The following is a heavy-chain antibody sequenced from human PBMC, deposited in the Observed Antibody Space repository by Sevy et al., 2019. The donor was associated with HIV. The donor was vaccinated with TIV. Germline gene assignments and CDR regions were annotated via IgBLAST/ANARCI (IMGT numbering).Heavy chain of an antibody. CDR1: GFTFSDFW. CDR3: ARRYFDL. Sequence: GSLRLSCKASGFTFSDFWMQWVRQAPGKGLEWVANIRQDGNEIYYGDSVKGRFTIPRDNAKNALYLQMDGLRAEDTAVYYCARRYFDLWGQGTLVTVSS. V-gene: IGHV3-7*01. CDR2: IRQDGNEI. J-gene: IGHJ4*02.